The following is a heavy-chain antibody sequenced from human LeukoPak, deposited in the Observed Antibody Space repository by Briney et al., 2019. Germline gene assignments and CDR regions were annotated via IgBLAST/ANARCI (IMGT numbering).Heavy chain of an antibody. CDR3: AKPPTTVTTRGFDY. V-gene: IGHV3-23*01. CDR2: ICDNGGRT. J-gene: IGHJ4*02. CDR1: GFIFSSYA. Sequence: GGSLRLSCAASGFIFSSYAMSWVRQAPGKGLQWVSAICDNGGRTYYADSGKGRFTISRDKSKNTLYLQKSGLRAEDTAIYYCAKPPTTVTTRGFDYWGLGTLVTVSP. D-gene: IGHD4-17*01.